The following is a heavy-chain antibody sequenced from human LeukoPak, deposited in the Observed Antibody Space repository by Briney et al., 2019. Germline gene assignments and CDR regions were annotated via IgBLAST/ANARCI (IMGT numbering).Heavy chain of an antibody. CDR3: AIRYYFYYYGMDV. J-gene: IGHJ6*02. CDR1: GFTFSSYA. CDR2: ISESGGST. Sequence: GGSLRLSCAASGFTFSSYAMSWVRQAPGKGLEWVSAISESGGSTYYADAVKGRFTISRDYSKNTLYLQMNSLRAEDTALYYCAIRYYFYYYGMDVWGQGTTVTVSS. V-gene: IGHV3-23*01.